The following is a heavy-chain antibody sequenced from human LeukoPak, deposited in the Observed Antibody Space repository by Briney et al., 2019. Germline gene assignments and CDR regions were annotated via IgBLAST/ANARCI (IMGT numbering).Heavy chain of an antibody. D-gene: IGHD1/OR15-1a*01. CDR2: TYYRSKWIS. CDR3: ARKGTVTTPFDY. V-gene: IGHV6-1*01. CDR1: GDIVSSNSAA. J-gene: IGHJ4*02. Sequence: SQTLSLTCALSGDIVSSNSAAWNWIRQSPSRGLEWLERTYYRSKWISDYAVSVKSRMTINADTSKNQFSLQVNSVTPEDTAVYYCARKGTVTTPFDYWGQGILVTVSS.